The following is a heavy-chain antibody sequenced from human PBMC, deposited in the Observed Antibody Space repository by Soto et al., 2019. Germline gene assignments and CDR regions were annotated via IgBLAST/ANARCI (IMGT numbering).Heavy chain of an antibody. CDR1: GFTFSSYA. D-gene: IGHD3-3*01. CDR2: ISGSGGST. V-gene: IGHV3-23*01. Sequence: PGGSLRLSCAASGFTFSSYAMSWVRQAPGKGLEWISAISGSGGSTYYADSVKGRFTISRDNSKNTLYLQMNSLRAEDTAVYYCAKLMPDFWSGYYTVADYWGQGTLVTVSS. CDR3: AKLMPDFWSGYYTVADY. J-gene: IGHJ4*02.